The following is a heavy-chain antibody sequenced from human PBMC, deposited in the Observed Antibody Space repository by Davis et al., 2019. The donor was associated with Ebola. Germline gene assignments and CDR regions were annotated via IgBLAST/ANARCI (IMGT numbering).Heavy chain of an antibody. Sequence: GESLKISCAASGFTFSSYWMSWVRQAPGKGLEWVANIKQDGSEKYYVDSVKGRFTISRDNAKNSLYLQMNSLRAEDTAVYYCARDYDIHDYWGQGTLVTVSS. V-gene: IGHV3-7*03. CDR3: ARDYDIHDY. D-gene: IGHD3-9*01. CDR2: IKQDGSEK. CDR1: GFTFSSYW. J-gene: IGHJ4*02.